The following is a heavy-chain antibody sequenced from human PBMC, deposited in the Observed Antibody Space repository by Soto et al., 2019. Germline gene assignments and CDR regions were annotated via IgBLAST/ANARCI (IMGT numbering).Heavy chain of an antibody. V-gene: IGHV3-23*01. D-gene: IGHD3-22*01. Sequence: GGSLRLSCAASGFIFQDYAMSWVRQAPGKGLEWVSAITGSDDITYYADSVKGRVTISRDNSKNILYLQMNSLRAEDTAVYYCAKDFNTMIVVVITEGLDYWGQGTLVTVSS. CDR2: ITGSDDIT. CDR1: GFIFQDYA. CDR3: AKDFNTMIVVVITEGLDY. J-gene: IGHJ4*02.